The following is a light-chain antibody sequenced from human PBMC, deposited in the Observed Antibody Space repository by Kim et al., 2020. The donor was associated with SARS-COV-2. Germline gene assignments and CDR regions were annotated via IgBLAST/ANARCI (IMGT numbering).Light chain of an antibody. CDR1: KLGDKY. J-gene: IGLJ2*01. CDR3: QTWDSTTVV. CDR2: QDT. Sequence: SYELTQPPSVSVSPGQTASITCSGDKLGDKYACWYQQKPGQFPVLVIYQDTKRPSGIPERFSGSNSGNTATLTISGTQTMDEAAYYCQTWDSTTVVFGGGTQLTVL. V-gene: IGLV3-1*01.